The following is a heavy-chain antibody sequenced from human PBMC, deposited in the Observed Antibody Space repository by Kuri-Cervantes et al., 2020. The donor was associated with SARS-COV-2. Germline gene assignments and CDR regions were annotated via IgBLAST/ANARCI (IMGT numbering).Heavy chain of an antibody. CDR1: GFTFSSYS. CDR3: ARVPGYDFWSGYNRFGYYGMDV. J-gene: IGHJ6*02. D-gene: IGHD3-3*01. CDR2: ISYDGSNK. Sequence: GGSLRLSCAASGFTFSSYSMNWVRQAPGKGLEWVAVISYDGSNKYYADSVKGRFTISRDNSKNTLYLQMNSLRAEDTAVYYCARVPGYDFWSGYNRFGYYGMDVWGQGTTVTVSS. V-gene: IGHV3-30*03.